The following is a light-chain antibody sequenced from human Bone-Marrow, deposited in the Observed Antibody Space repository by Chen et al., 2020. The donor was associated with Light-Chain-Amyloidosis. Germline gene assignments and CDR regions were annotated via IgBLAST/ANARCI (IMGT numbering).Light chain of an antibody. V-gene: IGLV3-21*02. J-gene: IGLJ3*02. CDR1: NIGSTS. CDR3: QVWDRSSDRPV. Sequence: SYVLTQPSSVSVAPGQTATIACGGTNIGSTSVHWYQQTPGQAPLLVVYDDSDRPSGIPERLSGSNSGNTATLTISRVEGGDGADYYCQVWDRSSDRPVFGGGTKLTVL. CDR2: DDS.